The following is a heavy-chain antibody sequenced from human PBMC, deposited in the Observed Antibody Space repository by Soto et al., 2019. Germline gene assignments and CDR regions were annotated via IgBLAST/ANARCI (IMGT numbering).Heavy chain of an antibody. CDR3: ARGGGSDSFDY. V-gene: IGHV4-30-2*01. Sequence: SETLSLTCTVSGASITYGGYSWSRIRQTPGKGLEWIGYINHLETTFYNPSFESRLTLSIDRAKNQFSLNLNSMSAADRAVYFCARGGGSDSFDYWGQGILVTVSS. CDR1: GASITYGGYS. D-gene: IGHD1-26*01. CDR2: INHLETT. J-gene: IGHJ4*02.